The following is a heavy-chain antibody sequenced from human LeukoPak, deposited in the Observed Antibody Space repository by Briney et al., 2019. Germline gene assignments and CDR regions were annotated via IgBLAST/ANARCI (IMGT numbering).Heavy chain of an antibody. D-gene: IGHD6-19*01. CDR1: GGSISSYY. J-gene: IGHJ3*02. CDR2: IYYSGST. Sequence: PSETLSLTCTVSGGSISSYYWSWIRQPPGKGLEWIGYIYYSGSTNYNPSLKSRVTISVDTSKNQFSLKLSSVTAADTAVYYCARSGSSGWYVWAFDIWGQGTMVTVSS. V-gene: IGHV4-59*08. CDR3: ARSGSSGWYVWAFDI.